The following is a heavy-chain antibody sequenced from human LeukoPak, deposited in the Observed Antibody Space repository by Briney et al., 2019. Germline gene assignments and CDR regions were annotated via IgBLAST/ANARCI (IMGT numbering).Heavy chain of an antibody. J-gene: IGHJ3*02. CDR2: INHSGST. D-gene: IGHD1-26*01. CDR1: GGSFSGYY. Sequence: SETLSLTCAVYGGSFSGYYWSWIRQPPGKGLEWIGEINHSGSTNYNPSLKSRVTISVDTSKNQFSLKLSSVTAADTAVYYCARGEYVGGAFDIWGQGTMVTVSS. CDR3: ARGEYVGGAFDI. V-gene: IGHV4-34*01.